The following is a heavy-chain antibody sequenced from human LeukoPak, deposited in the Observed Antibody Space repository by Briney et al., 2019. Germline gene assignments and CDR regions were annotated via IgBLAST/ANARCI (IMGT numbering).Heavy chain of an antibody. CDR3: ARAEYYYDTSLSGSFHL. Sequence: GASVKVSCKVSGGSFSSYALNWVRQAPGQGLEWMGGIIPIFGTANYAQNFQGRLTVAADESTSTAYMELSSLRSEGTAVYYCARAEYYYDTSLSGSFHLWGQGTMVTVSS. V-gene: IGHV1-69*01. D-gene: IGHD3-22*01. CDR1: GGSFSSYA. J-gene: IGHJ3*01. CDR2: IIPIFGTA.